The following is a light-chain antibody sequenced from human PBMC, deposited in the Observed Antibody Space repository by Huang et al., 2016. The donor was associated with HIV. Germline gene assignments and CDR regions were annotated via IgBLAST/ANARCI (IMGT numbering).Light chain of an antibody. J-gene: IGKJ1*01. CDR2: KAS. CDR3: QQYNTYRT. V-gene: IGKV1-5*03. CDR1: ENINSG. Sequence: DIQMTQSPSTLSASVGDRVTITCRTSENINSGLAWYQQKPGKAPKLLIQKASTLESGVPSRFSGSGSGTEFTLTISSLQPDDFATYYCQQYNTYRTFGQGTKVEIK.